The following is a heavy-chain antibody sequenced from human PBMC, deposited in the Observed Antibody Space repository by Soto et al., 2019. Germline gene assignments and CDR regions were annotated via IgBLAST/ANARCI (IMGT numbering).Heavy chain of an antibody. CDR1: GFAFVSYG. D-gene: IGHD3-3*01. V-gene: IGHV3-30*18. CDR2: ISYDGSNK. Sequence: PWGSLRLSCAASGFAFVSYGMHFFGHAPCKGREWVAVISYDGSNKYCADSVKGRFTISRDNSKNTLYLQMNSLRAEDTAVYYCAKGSYYDFWSGYYSYYYYGMDVWGQGTTVTVSS. CDR3: AKGSYYDFWSGYYSYYYYGMDV. J-gene: IGHJ6*02.